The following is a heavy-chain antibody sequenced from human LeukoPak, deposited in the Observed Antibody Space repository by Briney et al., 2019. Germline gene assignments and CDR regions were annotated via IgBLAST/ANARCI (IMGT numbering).Heavy chain of an antibody. Sequence: SETLSLTCAVYGGSFSGYYWSWIRQPPGKGLEWIGEINHSGSTNYNPSLKSRVTISVDTSKNQFSLKLSSVTAADTAVYYCARDRGHYDSSGYYLYYFDYWGQGTLVTVSS. CDR1: GGSFSGYY. J-gene: IGHJ4*02. CDR3: ARDRGHYDSSGYYLYYFDY. V-gene: IGHV4-34*01. CDR2: INHSGST. D-gene: IGHD3-22*01.